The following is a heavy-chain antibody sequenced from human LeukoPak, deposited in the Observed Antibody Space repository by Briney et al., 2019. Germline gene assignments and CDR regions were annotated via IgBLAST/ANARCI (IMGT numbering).Heavy chain of an antibody. D-gene: IGHD3-10*01. J-gene: IGHJ5*02. Sequence: GGSLRLSCAASGFTFSTYAMTWVRQAPGKGLEWVSSISSSSSYIYYADSVKGRFTISRDNSKNTLYLQMNSLRAEDTAVYYCASPYYGSGSYAWTDWNWFDPWGQGTLVTVSS. CDR3: ASPYYGSGSYAWTDWNWFDP. V-gene: IGHV3-21*04. CDR2: ISSSSSYI. CDR1: GFTFSTYA.